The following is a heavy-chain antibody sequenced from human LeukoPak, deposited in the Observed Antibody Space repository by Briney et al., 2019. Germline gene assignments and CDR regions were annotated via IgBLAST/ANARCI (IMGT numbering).Heavy chain of an antibody. D-gene: IGHD3-10*01. Sequence: GESLKISCKGSGYSFTSYWIGWVRQMPGKRLQCMVIIYPGDSDTRYSPSFQGQVTISADKSISTGYLQWSSLKASDTAMYYCARFRFGEWLDMDVWGKGTTVTVSS. CDR2: IYPGDSDT. CDR1: GYSFTSYW. J-gene: IGHJ6*03. CDR3: ARFRFGEWLDMDV. V-gene: IGHV5-51*01.